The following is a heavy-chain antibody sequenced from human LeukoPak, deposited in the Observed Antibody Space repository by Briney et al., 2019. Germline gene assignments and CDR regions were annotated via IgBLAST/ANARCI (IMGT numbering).Heavy chain of an antibody. V-gene: IGHV4-31*03. Sequence: RTSQTLSLTCTVSGGSISSGGYYWSWIRQHPGKGLEWIGYIYYSGSTYYNPSLKSRVTISVDTSKNQFSLKLSPVTAADTAVYYCAVPREFHDSSGVDAFDIWGQGRMVTVSS. CDR2: IYYSGST. J-gene: IGHJ3*02. CDR1: GGSISSGGYY. D-gene: IGHD3-22*01. CDR3: AVPREFHDSSGVDAFDI.